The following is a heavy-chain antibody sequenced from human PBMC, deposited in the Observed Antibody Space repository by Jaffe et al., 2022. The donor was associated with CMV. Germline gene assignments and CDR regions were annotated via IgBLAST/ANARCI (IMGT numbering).Heavy chain of an antibody. V-gene: IGHV3-48*02. D-gene: IGHD6-13*01. J-gene: IGHJ6*02. Sequence: EVQLVESGGGLVQPGGSLRLSCAASGFTFSSYSMNWVRQAPGKGLEWVSYISSSSSTIYYADSVKGRFTISRDNAKNSLYLQMNSLRDEDTAVYYCAREGRAGPLLYYYYGMDVWGQGTTVTVSS. CDR1: GFTFSSYS. CDR2: ISSSSSTI. CDR3: AREGRAGPLLYYYYGMDV.